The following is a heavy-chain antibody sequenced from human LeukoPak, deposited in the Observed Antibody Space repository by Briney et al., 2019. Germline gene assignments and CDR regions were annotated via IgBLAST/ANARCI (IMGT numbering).Heavy chain of an antibody. CDR2: ISSSGSTI. D-gene: IGHD6-13*01. CDR1: GFTFSSNG. V-gene: IGHV3-48*04. CDR3: ARKAQQQLANYFDY. Sequence: PGGSLRLSCAASGFTFSSNGMNWVRQAPGKGLEWVSYISSSGSTIYYADSVKGRFTISRDNAKNSLYLQMNSLRAEDTAVYYCARKAQQQLANYFDYWGQGTLVTVSS. J-gene: IGHJ4*02.